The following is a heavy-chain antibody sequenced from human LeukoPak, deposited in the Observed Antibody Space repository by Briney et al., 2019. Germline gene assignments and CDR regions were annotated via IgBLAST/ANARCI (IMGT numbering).Heavy chain of an antibody. CDR3: ARGRFEYSSSSGALGYYYYMDV. J-gene: IGHJ6*03. Sequence: SETLSLTCTVSGGSISSYYWSWIRQPPGKGLEWIGYIYYSGSTNYNPSLKSRVTISVDTSKNQFSLKLSSVTAADTAVYYCARGRFEYSSSSGALGYYYYMDVWGKGTTVTVSS. CDR2: IYYSGST. CDR1: GGSISSYY. D-gene: IGHD6-6*01. V-gene: IGHV4-59*01.